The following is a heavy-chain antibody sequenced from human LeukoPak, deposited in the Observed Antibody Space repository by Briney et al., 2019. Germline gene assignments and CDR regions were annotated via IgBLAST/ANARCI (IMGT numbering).Heavy chain of an antibody. V-gene: IGHV3-30*18. CDR3: AKESPYYNILTGYYSGTLDY. CDR2: ISYDGSNK. J-gene: IGHJ4*02. Sequence: PGGSLRLSCAASGFTFSDYYMSWIRQAPGKGLEWVAVISYDGSNKYYADSVKGRFTISRDNSKNTLYLQMNSLRAEDTAVYYCAKESPYYNILTGYYSGTLDYWGQGTLVTVSS. CDR1: GFTFSDYY. D-gene: IGHD3-9*01.